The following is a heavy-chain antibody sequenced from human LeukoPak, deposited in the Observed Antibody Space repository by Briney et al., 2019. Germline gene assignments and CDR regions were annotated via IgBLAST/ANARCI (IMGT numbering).Heavy chain of an antibody. CDR1: GFTFSSYW. V-gene: IGHV3-74*01. CDR2: IKSDGST. D-gene: IGHD3-22*01. J-gene: IGHJ1*01. Sequence: GGSLRLSCAASGFTFSSYWMHWVRQAPGKGLVWVSRIKSDGSTNYADSVKGRFTISRDNAKNTLSLQMNSLRAEDTGVYYCARAPSEIGGYYPEYFRHWGQGTLVTVAS. CDR3: ARAPSEIGGYYPEYFRH.